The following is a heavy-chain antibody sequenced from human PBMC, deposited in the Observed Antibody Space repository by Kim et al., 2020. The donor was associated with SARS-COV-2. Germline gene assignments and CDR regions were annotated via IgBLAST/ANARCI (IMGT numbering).Heavy chain of an antibody. V-gene: IGHV4-39*01. D-gene: IGHD1-26*01. J-gene: IGHJ4*02. CDR2: IYYSGST. Sequence: SETLSLTCTVSGGSISSSSYYWGWIRQPPGKGLEWIGSIYYSGSTYYNPSLKSRVTISVDTSKNQSSLKLSSVTAADTAVYYCARRRGGSYYRYFDYWGQGTLFTVSS. CDR1: GGSISSSSYY. CDR3: ARRRGGSYYRYFDY.